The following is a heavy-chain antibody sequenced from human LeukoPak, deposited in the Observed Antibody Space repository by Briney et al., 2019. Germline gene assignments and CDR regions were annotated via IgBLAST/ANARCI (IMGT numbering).Heavy chain of an antibody. CDR1: GVSISNNIW. D-gene: IGHD6-13*01. CDR2: IFHSGST. CDR3: AKNAWYCLDY. Sequence: PSETLSLTCTVSGVSISNNIWWSWVRQPPGKGLEWIGEIFHSGSTNYNPSLKSRVTISLDKSKNQVALRVDSLTAADTAVYYCAKNAWYCLDYWGQGTLVTVSS. V-gene: IGHV4-4*02. J-gene: IGHJ4*02.